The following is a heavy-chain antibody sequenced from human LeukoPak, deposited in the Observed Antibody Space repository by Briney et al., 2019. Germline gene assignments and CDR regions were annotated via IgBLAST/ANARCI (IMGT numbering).Heavy chain of an antibody. J-gene: IGHJ4*02. V-gene: IGHV3-23*01. CDR3: AKVPMGSGWYFDY. D-gene: IGHD6-19*01. CDR2: ISGSGGST. Sequence: PGGSLRLSCAASGFTFSSYAMSWVRQAPGKGLEWVSAISGSGGSTYYADSVKGRFTISRDNSKNTLYLQMDSLRAEDTAVYYCAKVPMGSGWYFDYWGQGTLVTVSS. CDR1: GFTFSSYA.